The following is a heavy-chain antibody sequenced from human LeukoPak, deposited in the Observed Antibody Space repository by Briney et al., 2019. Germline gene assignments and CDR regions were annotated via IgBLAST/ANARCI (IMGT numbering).Heavy chain of an antibody. J-gene: IGHJ5*02. CDR3: ARDRLVGATTRFDP. Sequence: SVKVSCKASGGTFSTYAITWVRQAPGQGLEWMGGIIPIFGTANYVQKFQGRLTITADESTSTAYMELSSLRSEDTAVYYCARDRLVGATTRFDPWGQGTLVTVSS. CDR2: IIPIFGTA. D-gene: IGHD1-26*01. CDR1: GGTFSTYA. V-gene: IGHV1-69*13.